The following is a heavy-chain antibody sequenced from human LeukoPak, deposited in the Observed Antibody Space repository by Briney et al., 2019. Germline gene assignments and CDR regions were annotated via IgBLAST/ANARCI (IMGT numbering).Heavy chain of an antibody. V-gene: IGHV1-18*01. D-gene: IGHD4-17*01. CDR2: ISAYNGNT. CDR1: GYTFTSYG. J-gene: IGHJ5*02. CDR3: ARHLRLRPNLNFFDP. Sequence: ASVKVSCKASGYTFTSYGISWVRQAPGQGLEWMGWISAYNGNTNYAQKLQGRVTMTTDTSTSTAYMALRRLRSDDTAVYYCARHLRLRPNLNFFDPWSQGTLVTVFS.